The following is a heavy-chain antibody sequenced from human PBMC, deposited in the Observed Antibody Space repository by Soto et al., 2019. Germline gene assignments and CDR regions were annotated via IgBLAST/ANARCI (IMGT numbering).Heavy chain of an antibody. V-gene: IGHV3-73*01. CDR3: SRDDSDLFFN. D-gene: IGHD1-1*01. Sequence: PGGSLRLSCAASGFTFGASNLQWVRQASGKGLEWLGRIGSKGETYATTYAASVKGRFTISRDDSKKTAYLQMNNLESEDTAVYYCSRDDSDLFFNWGRGTLVTVSS. CDR1: GFTFGASN. J-gene: IGHJ4*02. CDR2: IGSKGETYAT.